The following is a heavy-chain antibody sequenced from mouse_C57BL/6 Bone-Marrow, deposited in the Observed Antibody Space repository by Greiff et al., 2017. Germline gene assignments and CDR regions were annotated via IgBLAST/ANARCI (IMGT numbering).Heavy chain of an antibody. J-gene: IGHJ3*01. V-gene: IGHV1-69*01. Sequence: QVQLQQSGAELVMPGASVKLSCKASGYTFTSYWMHWVKQRPGQGLEWIGEIDPSDSYTNYNQKFKGKSTLTVDKSSSPAYMQLSSLKSEDSTVYYCASGRKVCYGNYQAWLAYWGQGTLVTVSA. D-gene: IGHD2-1*01. CDR2: IDPSDSYT. CDR1: GYTFTSYW. CDR3: ASGRKVCYGNYQAWLAY.